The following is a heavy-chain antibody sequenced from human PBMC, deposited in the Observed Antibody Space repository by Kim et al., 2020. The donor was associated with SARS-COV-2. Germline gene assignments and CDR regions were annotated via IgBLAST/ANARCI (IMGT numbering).Heavy chain of an antibody. CDR3: ARARGYYDSSGYHAPMLDY. D-gene: IGHD3-22*01. V-gene: IGHV4-34*01. Sequence: SETLSLTCAVYGGSFSGYYWSWIRQPPGKGLEWIGEINHSGSTNYNPSLKSRVTISVDTSKNQFSLKLSSVTAADTAVYYCARARGYYDSSGYHAPMLDYWGQGTLVTVSS. CDR1: GGSFSGYY. J-gene: IGHJ4*02. CDR2: INHSGST.